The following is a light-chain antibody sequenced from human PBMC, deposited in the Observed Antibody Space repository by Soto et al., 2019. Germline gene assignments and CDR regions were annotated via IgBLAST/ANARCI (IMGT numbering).Light chain of an antibody. CDR3: QQYNNWPRT. J-gene: IGKJ1*01. CDR1: QSVSSN. CDR2: GAS. V-gene: IGKV3-15*01. Sequence: EIVMTQSPATLSLSPGERATLSCRASQSVSSNLAWYQQKPGQAPRLLIYGASTRATGIPARFSGSGSGTEFTLTISSLQSEYFAVYYCQQYNNWPRTFGQGTKVEIK.